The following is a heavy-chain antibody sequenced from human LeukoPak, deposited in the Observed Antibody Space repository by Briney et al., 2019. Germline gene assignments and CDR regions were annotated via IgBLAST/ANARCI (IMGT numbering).Heavy chain of an antibody. Sequence: ASVKVSCKASGYTFTSYGISWVRQAPGQGLEWMGWISAYNGNTNYAQKFQGRVTMTRGTSISTAYMELSRLRSDDTAVYYCARGARNIVVVPAASAYFDYWGQGTLVTVSS. CDR2: ISAYNGNT. CDR3: ARGARNIVVVPAASAYFDY. V-gene: IGHV1-18*01. CDR1: GYTFTSYG. J-gene: IGHJ4*02. D-gene: IGHD2-2*01.